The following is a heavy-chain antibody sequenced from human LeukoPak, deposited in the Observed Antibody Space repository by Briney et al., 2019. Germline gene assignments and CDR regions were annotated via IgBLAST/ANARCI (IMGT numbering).Heavy chain of an antibody. CDR1: GYTFTGYY. Sequence: ASVKVSCKASGYTFTGYYMHWVRQAPGQGLEWMGWINPNSGGTNYAQKFQGWVTMTRDTSISTAYMELSRLRSDDTAVYYCARERIAAAGGNYYYYYGMDVWGQGTTVTVSS. CDR3: ARERIAAAGGNYYYYYGMDV. CDR2: INPNSGGT. J-gene: IGHJ6*02. D-gene: IGHD6-13*01. V-gene: IGHV1-2*04.